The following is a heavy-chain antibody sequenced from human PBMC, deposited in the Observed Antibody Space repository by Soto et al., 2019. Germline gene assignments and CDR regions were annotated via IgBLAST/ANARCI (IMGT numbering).Heavy chain of an antibody. CDR2: INHSGST. CDR1: GGSISGYN. CDR3: ATQYCGGDCHTLHYYGMDV. J-gene: IGHJ6*02. Sequence: SETLSLTCAVYGGSISGYNWSWIRQPPGKGLEWIGEINHSGSTNYNPSLKSRVTISVDTSKNQFSLKLSSVTAADTAVYYCATQYCGGDCHTLHYYGMDVWGQGTTVTVSS. V-gene: IGHV4-34*01. D-gene: IGHD2-21*02.